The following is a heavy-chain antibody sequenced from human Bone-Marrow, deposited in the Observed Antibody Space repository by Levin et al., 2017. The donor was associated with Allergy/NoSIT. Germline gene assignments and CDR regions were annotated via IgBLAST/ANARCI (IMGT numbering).Heavy chain of an antibody. Sequence: GGSLRLSCAGSGFSFIDYSMSWVRQAPGKGLEWVSSISTSSTIIYYADSLKGRFTISRDNAENSVYLQMNSLRVEDTAIYYCAREGPNWFDPWGQGTLVTVSS. V-gene: IGHV3-21*01. CDR2: ISTSSTII. CDR3: AREGPNWFDP. J-gene: IGHJ5*02. CDR1: GFSFIDYS.